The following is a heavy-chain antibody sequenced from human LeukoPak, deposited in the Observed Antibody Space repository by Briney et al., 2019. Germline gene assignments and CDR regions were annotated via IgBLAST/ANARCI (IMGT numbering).Heavy chain of an antibody. CDR1: GFTFSSYG. V-gene: IGHV3-33*01. CDR2: IWYDGSNK. CDR3: ARDYCGGDCYSFDP. Sequence: PGRSLRLSCAASGFTFSSYGMHWVRQAPGKGLEWVAVIWYDGSNKYYAESVKGRFTISRDNSKNTLYLQMNSPRAEDTAVYYCARDYCGGDCYSFDPWGQGTLVTVSS. D-gene: IGHD2-21*01. J-gene: IGHJ5*02.